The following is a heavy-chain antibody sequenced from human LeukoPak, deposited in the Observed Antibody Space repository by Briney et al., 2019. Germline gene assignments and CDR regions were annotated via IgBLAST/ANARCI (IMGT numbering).Heavy chain of an antibody. D-gene: IGHD3-16*01. J-gene: IGHJ4*02. CDR3: AISLGGVDY. CDR1: GFTFSDFS. CDR2: ISSSSSTI. Sequence: PGGSLRLSCVASGFTFSDFSLNWVRQAPGKGLEWVSYISSSSSTIYYADSVKGRFTISRDNAKNSLYLQMNSLRAEDTAVYYCAISLGGVDYWGQGALVTVSS. V-gene: IGHV3-48*01.